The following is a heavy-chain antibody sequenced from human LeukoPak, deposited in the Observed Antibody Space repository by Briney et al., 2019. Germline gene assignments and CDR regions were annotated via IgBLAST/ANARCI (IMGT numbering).Heavy chain of an antibody. CDR1: GGSFSGYY. CDR2: INHSGST. CDR3: ARNGITMVRWSFDY. V-gene: IGHV4-34*01. Sequence: SETLSLTCAVYGGSFSGYYWSWIRQPPGKGLEWIGEINHSGSTNYNPSLKSRVTISVDTSKNQFSLKLSSESAADTAVYYCARNGITMVRWSFDYWGQGTLVTVSS. J-gene: IGHJ4*02. D-gene: IGHD3-10*01.